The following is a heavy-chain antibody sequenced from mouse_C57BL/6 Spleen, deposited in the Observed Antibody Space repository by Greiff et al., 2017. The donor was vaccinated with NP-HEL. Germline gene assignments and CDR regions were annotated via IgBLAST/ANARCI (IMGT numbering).Heavy chain of an antibody. Sequence: DVKLVESGGGLVQPGGSLKLSCAASGFTFSDYGMAWVRQAPRKGPEWVAFISNLAYSIYYADTVTGRFTISRENAKNTLYLEMSSLRSEDTAMYYCARRGLRRDFDVWGTGTTVTVSS. CDR2: ISNLAYSI. J-gene: IGHJ1*03. D-gene: IGHD2-2*01. V-gene: IGHV5-15*04. CDR3: ARRGLRRDFDV. CDR1: GFTFSDYG.